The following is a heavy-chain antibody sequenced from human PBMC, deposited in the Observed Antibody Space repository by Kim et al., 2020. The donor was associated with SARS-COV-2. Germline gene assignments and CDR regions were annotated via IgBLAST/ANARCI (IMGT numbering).Heavy chain of an antibody. J-gene: IGHJ6*02. CDR1: GGSFSGYY. Sequence: SETLSLTCAVYGGSFSGYYWSWIRQPPGKGLEWIGEINHSGSTNYNPSLKSRVTISVDTSKNQFSLKLSSVTAADTAVYYCARGGRCSSTSCYYSYYYYYGMDVCPQGTTVTVSS. CDR2: INHSGST. D-gene: IGHD2-2*01. V-gene: IGHV4-34*01. CDR3: ARGGRCSSTSCYYSYYYYYGMDV.